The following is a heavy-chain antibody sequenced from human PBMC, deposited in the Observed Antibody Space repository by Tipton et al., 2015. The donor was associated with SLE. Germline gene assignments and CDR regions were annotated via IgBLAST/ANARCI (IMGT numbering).Heavy chain of an antibody. Sequence: SLRLSCADSGFSFSSYWMSWVRQAPGKGLEWVANINQDGIEKSYVDSVKGRFTISRDNAKNLLYLEMNNLRAEDTAVYYCARLECSSPSCYDNWFDPWGQGTLVTVSS. CDR2: INQDGIEK. D-gene: IGHD2-2*01. J-gene: IGHJ5*02. V-gene: IGHV3-7*01. CDR3: ARLECSSPSCYDNWFDP. CDR1: GFSFSSYW.